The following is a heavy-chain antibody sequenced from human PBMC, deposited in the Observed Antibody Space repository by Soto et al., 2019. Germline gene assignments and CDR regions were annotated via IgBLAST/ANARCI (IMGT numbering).Heavy chain of an antibody. D-gene: IGHD3-3*01. CDR1: GGSINSAGYY. CDR2: IYYSGST. Sequence: KPSETLSLTCTVSGGSINSAGYYWSWLRQHSGQGLEWIGNIYYSGSTNYNPSLKSRVTISIDTSENRFSLNLSSVTAADTAVYYCARVQTIFGIITVFDYWGQGTLVTVSS. CDR3: ARVQTIFGIITVFDY. V-gene: IGHV4-31*03. J-gene: IGHJ4*02.